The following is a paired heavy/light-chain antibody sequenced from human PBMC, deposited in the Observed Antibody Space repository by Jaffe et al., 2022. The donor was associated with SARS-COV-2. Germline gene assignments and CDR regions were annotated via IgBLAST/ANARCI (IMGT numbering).Light chain of an antibody. V-gene: IGLV1-47*01. Sequence: QSVLTQPPSASGTPGQRVTISCSGSGSNIGHEYVYWYQQFPGAAPKALIVRNDRRPSGVPDRFSGSKSGTSASLAISGLRSEDEADYYCAAWDASLRGRVFGGGTKLTVL. CDR3: AAWDASLRGRV. CDR2: RND. J-gene: IGLJ3*02. CDR1: GSNIGHEY.
Heavy chain of an antibody. J-gene: IGHJ6*02. V-gene: IGHV3-53*01. CDR2: MSSDGRT. Sequence: EVQLVESGGGLIQPGGSLRLSCAASGFTVSSNYMNWVRQAPGKGLEWVSLMSSDGRTYYAGSVKGRFTIYRDTSNNTVSLQMNSLRAEDTAMYYCATEDSHGYGVDVWGQGTTVTVSS. CDR3: ATEDSHGYGVDV. CDR1: GFTVSSNY.